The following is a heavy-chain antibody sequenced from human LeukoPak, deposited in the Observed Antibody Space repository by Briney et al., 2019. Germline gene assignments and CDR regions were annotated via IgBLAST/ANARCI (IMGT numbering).Heavy chain of an antibody. J-gene: IGHJ4*02. D-gene: IGHD1-1*01. Sequence: GGSLRLSCAASGFTFSSYWMSWVRQAPGRGLEWVGFIRSKAYGETADYAASVKGRFTISRDDSKAIAYLQMNSLKTEDTAVYHCTRDRGAYNLYDYWGQGTLVTVSS. CDR2: IRSKAYGETA. CDR3: TRDRGAYNLYDY. CDR1: GFTFSSYW. V-gene: IGHV3-49*04.